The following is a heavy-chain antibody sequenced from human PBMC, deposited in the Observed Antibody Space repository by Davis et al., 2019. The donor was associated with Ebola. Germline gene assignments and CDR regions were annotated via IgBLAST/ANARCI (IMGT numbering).Heavy chain of an antibody. CDR1: AYTFTGYY. V-gene: IGHV1-2*04. D-gene: IGHD3-22*01. CDR2: INPNSGGT. Sequence: ASVQVSCKASAYTFTGYYMHCVRQPPAQGLEWMGWINPNSGGTNYAQKFQGWVTMTRDTSISTAYMELSRLRSDDTAVYYCARGFRVVVINGAPYGMDVWGQGTTVTVSS. J-gene: IGHJ6*02. CDR3: ARGFRVVVINGAPYGMDV.